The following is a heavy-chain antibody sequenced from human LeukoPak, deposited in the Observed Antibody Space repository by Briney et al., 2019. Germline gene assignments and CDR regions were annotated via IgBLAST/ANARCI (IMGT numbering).Heavy chain of an antibody. J-gene: IGHJ5*02. V-gene: IGHV4-34*01. CDR2: INHSGRT. D-gene: IGHD2-15*01. Sequence: KTSETLSLTCAVYGGPFRGDYWSWIRQPPGKGLECIGEINHSGRTNYNPSLKSRVTLSVDTSKNQFSLKLSSVTAADTAISCDVVVVVPGWFDPWGEGTLVTVSS. CDR1: GGPFRGDY. CDR3: VVVVVPGWFDP.